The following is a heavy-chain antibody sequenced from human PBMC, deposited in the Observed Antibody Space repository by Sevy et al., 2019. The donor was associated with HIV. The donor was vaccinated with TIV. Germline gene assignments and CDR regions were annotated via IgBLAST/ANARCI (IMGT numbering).Heavy chain of an antibody. CDR1: VYTLTQLS. CDR2: FDPEDGET. CDR3: ATEGLRYYSGASLYQGDWFDP. Sequence: ASVKVSCKVSVYTLTQLSMHWVRQAPGKGLEWMGHFDPEDGETIYGQKFHGRVTMTEDTSANTAYMQLNSQTSEDTAVYYCATEGLRYYSGASLYQGDWFDPWGQGTLVTVSS. V-gene: IGHV1-24*01. D-gene: IGHD2-15*01. J-gene: IGHJ5*02.